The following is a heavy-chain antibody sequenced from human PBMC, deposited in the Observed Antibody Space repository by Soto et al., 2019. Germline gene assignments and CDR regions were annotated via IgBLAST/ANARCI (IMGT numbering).Heavy chain of an antibody. CDR3: ASDLAVTTPGYFDY. D-gene: IGHD4-17*01. V-gene: IGHV4-34*01. J-gene: IGHJ4*02. Sequence: SETLSLTCAVYGGSFSGYYWSWIRQPPGKGLEWIGEINHSGSTNYNPSLKSRVTISVDTSKNQFSLKLSSVTAADTAVYYCASDLAVTTPGYFDYWGQGTLVTVSS. CDR1: GGSFSGYY. CDR2: INHSGST.